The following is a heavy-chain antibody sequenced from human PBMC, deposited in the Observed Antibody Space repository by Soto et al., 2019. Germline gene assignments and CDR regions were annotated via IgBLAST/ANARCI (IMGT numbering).Heavy chain of an antibody. Sequence: SETLSLTCTVSGGSISSYYWSWIRQPPGKGLEWIGYIYYTGSTNYNPSLKSRVTISVDTSKNQFSLKLSSVTAADTAVYYCARKGRAWGSTSCTNWFVSWGQGTLVTGSS. CDR1: GGSISSYY. J-gene: IGHJ5*01. V-gene: IGHV4-59*01. CDR2: IYYTGST. D-gene: IGHD2-2*01. CDR3: ARKGRAWGSTSCTNWFVS.